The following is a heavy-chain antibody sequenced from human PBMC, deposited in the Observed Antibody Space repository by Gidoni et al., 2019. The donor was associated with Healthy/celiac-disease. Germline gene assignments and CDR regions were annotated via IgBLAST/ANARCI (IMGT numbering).Heavy chain of an antibody. CDR1: GFTFSTHA. Sequence: EVQLLESGGGLVQPGGSLRLSCAASGFTFSTHAMTWVRQAPGKGLEWVSAISGSGGSTYYADSVKGRFTISRDNSKNMLYLQMNSLRAEDTAVYYCAKWWELTPWYYFDYWGQGTLVTVSS. V-gene: IGHV3-23*01. J-gene: IGHJ4*02. D-gene: IGHD1-26*01. CDR3: AKWWELTPWYYFDY. CDR2: ISGSGGST.